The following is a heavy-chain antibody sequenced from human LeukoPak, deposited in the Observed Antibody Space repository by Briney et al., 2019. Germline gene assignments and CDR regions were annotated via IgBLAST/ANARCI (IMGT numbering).Heavy chain of an antibody. D-gene: IGHD1-26*01. CDR1: GYTLTELS. V-gene: IGHV1-24*01. J-gene: IGHJ5*02. CDR2: CDPEDGET. CDR3: ATLIVGATGDWFDP. Sequence: ASVKVSCKVSGYTLTELSMHWVRQAPGKGLEWMGGCDPEDGETIYAQKFQGRVTMTEDTSTDTAYMELSSLRSEDTAVYYCATLIVGATGDWFDPWGQGTLVTVSS.